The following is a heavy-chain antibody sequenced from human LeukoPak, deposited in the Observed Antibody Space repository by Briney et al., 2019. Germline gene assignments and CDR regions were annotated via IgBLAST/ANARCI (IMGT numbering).Heavy chain of an antibody. V-gene: IGHV3-9*01. J-gene: IGHJ5*02. CDR3: ARVPLMVYDNWFDP. CDR1: GFRFDDYA. Sequence: PGGSLRLSCVGSGFRFDDYAMHWVRQAPGKGLEWVSGISWNSGDIGYADSVKGRFTISRDNAKNSLYLQMNSLRAEDTALYYCARVPLMVYDNWFDPWGQGTLVTVSS. D-gene: IGHD2-8*01. CDR2: ISWNSGDI.